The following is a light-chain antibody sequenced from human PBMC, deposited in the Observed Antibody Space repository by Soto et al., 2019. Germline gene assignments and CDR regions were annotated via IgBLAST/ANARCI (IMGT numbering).Light chain of an antibody. J-gene: IGKJ4*01. CDR3: QQSYTTPLT. Sequence: DIQMTQSPYSLSASVGDRVTITCRASQSISNYLNWYQQKLGKAPELLIYAASSLQSGVPSRFGGGGSGTDFTLTISSLQPEDFATYYCQQSYTTPLTFGGGTKVEIK. CDR2: AAS. CDR1: QSISNY. V-gene: IGKV1-39*01.